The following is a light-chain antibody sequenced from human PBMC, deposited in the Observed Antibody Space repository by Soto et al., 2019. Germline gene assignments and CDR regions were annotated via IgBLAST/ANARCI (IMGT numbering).Light chain of an antibody. J-gene: IGKJ4*01. CDR2: DVS. V-gene: IGKV3-11*01. CDR1: QSVSSY. CDR3: QHRSNWPLA. Sequence: EIVLTQSPGTLSLSPGERATLSCRASQSVSSYLGWYQQKPGQAPRLLIYDVSNRATGIPARFSGSGSGTDFTLTISSXEPEDFAVYYCQHRSNWPLAFGGGTKVDIK.